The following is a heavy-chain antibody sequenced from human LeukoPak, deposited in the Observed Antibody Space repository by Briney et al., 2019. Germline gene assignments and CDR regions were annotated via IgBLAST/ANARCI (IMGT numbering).Heavy chain of an antibody. CDR2: ISYDGSNK. D-gene: IGHD3-22*01. J-gene: IGHJ3*02. V-gene: IGHV3-30*14. CDR1: GFTFSSYA. Sequence: GGSLRLSCAASGFTFSSYAMHWVRQAPGKGLEWVAVISYDGSNKYYADSVKGRFTISRDNSKNTLYLQMNSLRAEDTAVYYCASSDSSGYYYEEAFDIWGQGTMVTVSS. CDR3: ASSDSSGYYYEEAFDI.